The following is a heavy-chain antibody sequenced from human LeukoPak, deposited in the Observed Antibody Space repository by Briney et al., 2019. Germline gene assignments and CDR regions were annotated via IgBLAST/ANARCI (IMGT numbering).Heavy chain of an antibody. CDR1: GFTFSSYA. J-gene: IGHJ4*02. CDR3: AKHRSRAGYYYFDY. D-gene: IGHD5-24*01. V-gene: IGHV3-23*01. CDR2: ISGRGGSK. Sequence: GGSLRLSYAASGFTFSSYAMSWVRQAPGKGLEWVSAISGRGGSKYYADSVKGRFTISRDNSKNTLYLQMNSLRAADTAVYYCAKHRSRAGYYYFDYWGQGTLVTVSS.